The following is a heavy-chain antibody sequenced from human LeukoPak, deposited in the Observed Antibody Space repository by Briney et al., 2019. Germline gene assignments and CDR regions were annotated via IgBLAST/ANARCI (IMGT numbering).Heavy chain of an antibody. V-gene: IGHV1-46*01. Sequence: GASVKVSCKASGYTFTSYYMHWVRQAPGQRLEWMGIINPSGGSTSYAQKFQGRVTMTRDTSTSTVYMELSSLRSEDTAVYYCARDKWATSIVGATLTVYGMDVWGQGTTVTVSS. CDR3: ARDKWATSIVGATLTVYGMDV. J-gene: IGHJ6*02. D-gene: IGHD1-26*01. CDR1: GYTFTSYY. CDR2: INPSGGST.